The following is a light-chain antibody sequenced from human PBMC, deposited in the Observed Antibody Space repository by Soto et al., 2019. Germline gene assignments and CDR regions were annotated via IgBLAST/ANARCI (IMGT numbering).Light chain of an antibody. J-gene: IGKJ1*01. CDR2: KAS. CDR3: QPYTSYSRT. Sequence: DIQMTQSPSTLSASVGDRVTITCRASQSISSWLAWYQQKPGKAPKLLIYKASTLESGVPSRFSGSGSETEFTLTISSLQPDDFATYYCQPYTSYSRTFGQGTKVEIK. CDR1: QSISSW. V-gene: IGKV1-5*03.